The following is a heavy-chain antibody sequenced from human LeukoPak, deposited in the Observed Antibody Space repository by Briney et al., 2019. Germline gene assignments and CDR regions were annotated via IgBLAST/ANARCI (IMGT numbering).Heavy chain of an antibody. CDR2: MNPNSGNT. V-gene: IGHV1-8*01. Sequence: ASVKVSCKASGYTFTSYDINWVRQATGQGLEWMGWMNPNSGNTGYAQKFQGRVTMTRNTSISTAYMELSSLRSEDTAVYYCAREYCSGGSCYSEPYYYYGMDVWDQGTTVTVSS. CDR3: AREYCSGGSCYSEPYYYYGMDV. D-gene: IGHD2-15*01. J-gene: IGHJ6*02. CDR1: GYTFTSYD.